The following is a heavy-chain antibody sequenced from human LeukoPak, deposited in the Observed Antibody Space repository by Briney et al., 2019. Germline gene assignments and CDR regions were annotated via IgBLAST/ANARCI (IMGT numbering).Heavy chain of an antibody. D-gene: IGHD6-6*01. CDR2: INHSGST. CDR3: ARQYSSSYYFDY. V-gene: IGHV4-34*01. Sequence: SETLSLTCAVYGESFSDHYWTWIRQPPGKGLEWIGEINHSGSTNYNPSLKSRVTILADTSKNQFSLKLRSVTAADAAVYYCARQYSSSYYFDYWGQGTLVTVSS. J-gene: IGHJ4*02. CDR1: GESFSDHY.